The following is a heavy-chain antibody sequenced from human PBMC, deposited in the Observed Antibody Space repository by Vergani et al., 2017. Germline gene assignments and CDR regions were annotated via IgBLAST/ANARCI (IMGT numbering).Heavy chain of an antibody. Sequence: QVQLQQWGAGLLKPSETLSLTCAVYGRSFSGYYWSWIRQPPGKGLEWIGEINHSGSTSYNPSLKSRVTISVDTSKNQFSLKLSSVTAADTAVYYCARFRYGSGKHTQYGMDVWGQGTTVTVSS. D-gene: IGHD3-10*01. J-gene: IGHJ6*02. CDR1: GRSFSGYY. CDR2: INHSGST. V-gene: IGHV4-34*01. CDR3: ARFRYGSGKHTQYGMDV.